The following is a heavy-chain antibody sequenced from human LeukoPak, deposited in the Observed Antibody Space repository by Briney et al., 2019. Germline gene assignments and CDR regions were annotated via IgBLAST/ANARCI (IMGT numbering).Heavy chain of an antibody. CDR3: ARGYGGNPIDY. Sequence: GGSLRLSCAASGFTFSSYAMHWVRQAPGKGLEWVAVISYDGSNKYYADSVKGRFTISRDNSKNTLYLQMNSLRAEDTAVYYCARGYGGNPIDYWGQGTLVTVSS. D-gene: IGHD4-23*01. CDR2: ISYDGSNK. V-gene: IGHV3-30-3*01. J-gene: IGHJ4*02. CDR1: GFTFSSYA.